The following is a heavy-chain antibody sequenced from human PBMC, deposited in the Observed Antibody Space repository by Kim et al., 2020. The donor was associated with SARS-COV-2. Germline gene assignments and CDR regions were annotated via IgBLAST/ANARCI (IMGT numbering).Heavy chain of an antibody. V-gene: IGHV4-31*03. J-gene: IGHJ6*02. CDR3: ARAPRTSFGVVEYMDV. D-gene: IGHD3-3*01. Sequence: SETLSLTCTVSGGSISSGGYYWRWIRQHPGKGLEWIGYIYYSGSTYYNPSLKSRVTISLDTSKNQFSLQLSSVTAADTAVYYCARAPRTSFGVVEYMDVWGQGTTVTVS. CDR2: IYYSGST. CDR1: GGSISSGGYY.